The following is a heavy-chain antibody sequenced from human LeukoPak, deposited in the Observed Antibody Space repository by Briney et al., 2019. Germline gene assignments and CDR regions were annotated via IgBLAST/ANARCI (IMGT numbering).Heavy chain of an antibody. Sequence: SETLSLTCTVSGGSISSSSYYWGWIRQSPGKGLEWIGSMYYRGSTHYNPSLKSRVTISVDTSKNQFSLKLSSVTAADTAVYYCAQQFDAFDIWGQGTMVTVSS. D-gene: IGHD4-11*01. J-gene: IGHJ3*02. CDR3: AQQFDAFDI. CDR2: MYYRGST. V-gene: IGHV4-39*07. CDR1: GGSISSSSYY.